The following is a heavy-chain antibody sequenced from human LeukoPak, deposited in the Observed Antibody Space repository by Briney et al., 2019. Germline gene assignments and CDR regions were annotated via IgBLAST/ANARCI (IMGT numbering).Heavy chain of an antibody. V-gene: IGHV3-53*01. CDR3: AKGDFDY. Sequence: GGSLRLSCAASGFTVSSNYMSWVRQAPGKGLEWVSIMYTSGSTYYADSVEGRFTISRDNSNNTLYLQMNRLRADDTAVYYCAKGDFDYWGQGTLVTVSS. CDR1: GFTVSSNY. J-gene: IGHJ4*02. CDR2: MYTSGST.